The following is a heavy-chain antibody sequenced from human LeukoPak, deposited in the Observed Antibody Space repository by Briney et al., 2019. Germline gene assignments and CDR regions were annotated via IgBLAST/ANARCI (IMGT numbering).Heavy chain of an antibody. CDR2: ISYDGSNK. V-gene: IGHV3-30*01. J-gene: IGHJ4*02. CDR1: GFTFTNYA. CDR3: ARDSEAQYSSGWYAY. Sequence: GGPLRLSCAASGFTFTNYAMHWVRQAPGKGLEWVAVISYDGSNKYYADSVKGRFTISRDNSKNTLYLQMNSLRAEDTAVYYCARDSEAQYSSGWYAYWGQGTLVTVSS. D-gene: IGHD6-19*01.